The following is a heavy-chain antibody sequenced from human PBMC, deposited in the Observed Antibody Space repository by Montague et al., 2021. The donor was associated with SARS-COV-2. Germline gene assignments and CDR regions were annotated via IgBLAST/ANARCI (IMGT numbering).Heavy chain of an antibody. V-gene: IGHV3-48*03. CDR2: ISSSGSTI. Sequence: SLRLSCAASGFTFSRYEMNWVRQAPGKGLEWVSYISSSGSTIYYXXSLKGRFTISRDNAKNSLYLQMNSLRAEDTAVYYCAREPRETGSDWYYDFWSGYSLPRGYYYYGMDVWGQGTTVTVSS. CDR1: GFTFSRYE. J-gene: IGHJ6*02. CDR3: AREPRETGSDWYYDFWSGYSLPRGYYYYGMDV. D-gene: IGHD3-3*01.